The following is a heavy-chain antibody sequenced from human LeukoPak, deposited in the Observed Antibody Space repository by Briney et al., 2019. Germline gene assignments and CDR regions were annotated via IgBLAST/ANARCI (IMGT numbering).Heavy chain of an antibody. CDR2: ISGSGGST. J-gene: IGHJ4*02. CDR1: GFTFSSYA. CDR3: AKDSMAILTGSNDY. D-gene: IGHD3-9*01. V-gene: IGHV3-23*01. Sequence: GGSLSLSCAASGFTFSSYAMSWVRHAAGEGRGWVSAISGSGGSTYYVDAVEARSTISRDNSKNTLYLQMNSLRADDTAVYYCAKDSMAILTGSNDYWGQGTLVTVSS.